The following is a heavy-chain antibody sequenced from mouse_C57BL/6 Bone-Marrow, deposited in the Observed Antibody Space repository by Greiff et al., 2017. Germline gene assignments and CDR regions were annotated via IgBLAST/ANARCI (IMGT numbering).Heavy chain of an antibody. CDR3: ARRYGSSSWYFDV. V-gene: IGHV1-64*01. D-gene: IGHD1-1*01. Sequence: QVQLKQSGAELVKPGASVKLSCKASGYTFTSYWMHWVKQRPGQGLEWIGMIHPNSGSTNYNEKFKSKATLTVDKSSSPAYMQLSSLTSEDSAVYYCARRYGSSSWYFDVWGTGTTVTVSS. CDR2: IHPNSGST. CDR1: GYTFTSYW. J-gene: IGHJ1*03.